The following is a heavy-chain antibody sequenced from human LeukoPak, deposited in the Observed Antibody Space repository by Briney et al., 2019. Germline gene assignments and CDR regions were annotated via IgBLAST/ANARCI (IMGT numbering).Heavy chain of an antibody. D-gene: IGHD6-13*01. CDR2: ISYDGSNK. V-gene: IGHV3-30*03. CDR3: ASELALGYFDY. Sequence: PGGSLRLSCAASGFTFSSYAMSWVRQAPGKGLEWVAVISYDGSNKYYADSVKGRFTISRDNSKNTLYLQMNSLRAEDTAVYYCASELALGYFDYWGQGTLVTVSS. CDR1: GFTFSSYA. J-gene: IGHJ4*02.